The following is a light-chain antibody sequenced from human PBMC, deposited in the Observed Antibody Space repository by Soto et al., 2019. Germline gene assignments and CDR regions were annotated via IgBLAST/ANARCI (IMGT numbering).Light chain of an antibody. CDR1: QSISSY. Sequence: DIQMTQSPSSLSASVGDRVTITCRASQSISSYLNWYQQKQAKAPKLLIYAASSWQSGGPSRLSGSGSGTDFTLTISSRQPEDFATDYCHQSYSTPTITFGQGTRLEIK. CDR3: HQSYSTPTIT. V-gene: IGKV1-39*01. CDR2: AAS. J-gene: IGKJ5*01.